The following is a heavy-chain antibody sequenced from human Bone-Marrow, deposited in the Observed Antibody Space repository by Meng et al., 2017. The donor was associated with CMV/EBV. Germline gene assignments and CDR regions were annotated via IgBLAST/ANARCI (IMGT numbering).Heavy chain of an antibody. CDR2: ISSSSSYI. CDR3: ANFMVRGVIPS. Sequence: EVQLVXSXXXXXKPXGXXXLSCAASGFTFSSYSMNWVRQAPGKGLEWVSSISSSSSYIYYADSVKGRFTISRDNAKNSLYLQMNSLRAEDTAVYYCANFMVRGVIPSWGQGTLVTVSS. D-gene: IGHD3-10*01. J-gene: IGHJ5*02. V-gene: IGHV3-21*01. CDR1: GFTFSSYS.